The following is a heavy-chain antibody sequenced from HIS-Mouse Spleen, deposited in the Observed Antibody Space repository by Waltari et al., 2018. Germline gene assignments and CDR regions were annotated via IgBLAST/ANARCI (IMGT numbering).Heavy chain of an antibody. Sequence: QVQLVQSGAEVKKPGASVKVSCKASGNPVTGYESHWVRQAPGQGLEWMGWINPNSGGTNYAQKFQCRVTMTRDTSISTAYMELSRLRSDDTAVYYCARGDGAAAGTDYWGQGTLVTVSS. CDR2: INPNSGGT. J-gene: IGHJ4*02. D-gene: IGHD6-13*01. CDR1: GNPVTGYE. V-gene: IGHV1-2*02. CDR3: ARGDGAAAGTDY.